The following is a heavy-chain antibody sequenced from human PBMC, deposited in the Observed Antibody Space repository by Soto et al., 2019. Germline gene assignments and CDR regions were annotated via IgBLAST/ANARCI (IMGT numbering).Heavy chain of an antibody. CDR1: GFTFSSYS. CDR2: ISSSSTI. J-gene: IGHJ4*02. Sequence: GGSLRLSCAASGFTFSSYSMNWVRQAPGKGLEWVSYISSSSTIYYADSVKGRFTISRDNSKNTLYLQMNSLRAEDTAVYYCARASYYYDSSGYPFDYWGQGTLVTVSS. D-gene: IGHD3-22*01. CDR3: ARASYYYDSSGYPFDY. V-gene: IGHV3-48*01.